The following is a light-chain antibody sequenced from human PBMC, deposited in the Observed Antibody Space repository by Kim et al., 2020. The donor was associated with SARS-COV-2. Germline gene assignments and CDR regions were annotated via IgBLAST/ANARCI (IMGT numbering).Light chain of an antibody. J-gene: IGLJ2*01. Sequence: SYELTQPLSVSVALGQTARITCGGNNIGSKNVHWYQQMPGQAPVLVIYRDSNRPSGIPERFSGSNSGNTATLTISRAQAGDEADYYCQVWDSSSYVVFGGGTQLTVL. CDR1: NIGSKN. V-gene: IGLV3-9*01. CDR3: QVWDSSSYVV. CDR2: RDS.